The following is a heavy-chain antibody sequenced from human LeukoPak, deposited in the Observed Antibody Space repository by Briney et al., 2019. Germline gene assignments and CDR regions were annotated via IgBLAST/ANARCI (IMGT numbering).Heavy chain of an antibody. CDR2: VDPEDGKA. CDR1: GYTFTDSY. V-gene: IGHV1-69-2*01. CDR3: VTDLLVTNIY. D-gene: IGHD2-21*02. Sequence: ASVKISCKASGYTFTDSYIHWVQQAPGKGLEWVGRVDPEDGKATFAHKSQGRVSITADTPADTAYMELSSLTSEDAAMYYCVTDLLVTNIYWGQGTLVAVST. J-gene: IGHJ4*02.